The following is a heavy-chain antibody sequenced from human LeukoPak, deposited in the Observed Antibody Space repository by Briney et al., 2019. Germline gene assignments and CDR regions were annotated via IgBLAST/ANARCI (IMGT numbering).Heavy chain of an antibody. Sequence: GGSLRLSCAASGFTFSSYAMSWVRQAPGKGLEWVSAISGSGGSTYYADSVKGRFTISRDNSKNTLYLQMNSLRAEDTAVYYCARVSGVAAAGTGSEFDYWGQGTLVTVSS. D-gene: IGHD6-13*01. CDR1: GFTFSSYA. CDR3: ARVSGVAAAGTGSEFDY. CDR2: ISGSGGST. J-gene: IGHJ4*02. V-gene: IGHV3-23*01.